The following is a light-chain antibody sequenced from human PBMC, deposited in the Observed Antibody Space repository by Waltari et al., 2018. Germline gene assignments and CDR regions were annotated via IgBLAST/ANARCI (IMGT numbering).Light chain of an antibody. CDR3: QQYGGSPRT. J-gene: IGKJ1*01. CDR1: QSVGRN. CDR2: GAS. Sequence: ELVLTQSPGTLSLSPGERATLSCRASQSVGRNSAWYQQKPGQAPRLLIYGASIRATGIADRFSGSGSGTDFTLTISRLEPEDFAVYYCQQYGGSPRTFGQGTKVEIK. V-gene: IGKV3-20*01.